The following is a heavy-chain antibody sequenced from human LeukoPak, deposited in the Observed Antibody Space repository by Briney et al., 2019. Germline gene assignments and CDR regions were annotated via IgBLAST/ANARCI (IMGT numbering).Heavy chain of an antibody. CDR1: GGSFSGYY. CDR2: INHSGST. CDR3: ARRRKTRNNWFDP. V-gene: IGHV4-34*01. Sequence: SETPSLTCAVYGGSFSGYYWSWIRQPPGKGLEWIGEINHSGSTNYNPSLKSRVTISVDTSKNQFSLKLSSVTAADTAVYYCARRRKTRNNWFDPWGQGTLVTVSS. D-gene: IGHD1-14*01. J-gene: IGHJ5*02.